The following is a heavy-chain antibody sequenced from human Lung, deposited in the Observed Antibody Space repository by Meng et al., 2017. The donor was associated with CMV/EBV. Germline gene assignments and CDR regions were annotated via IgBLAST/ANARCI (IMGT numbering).Heavy chain of an antibody. D-gene: IGHD3-16*01. CDR2: INPNSGGA. CDR3: AREGLVGDLRYFDL. V-gene: IGHV1-2*06. Sequence: VRAGAEVRKLGAPLKVSCKALSYTFPGYYKHWLRQAPGQGLEWMGRINPNSGGANNAQKFQGRVTMTRDASISTAYMELSRLRSDDTAVYYCAREGLVGDLRYFDLWGRGTLVTVSS. CDR1: SYTFPGYY. J-gene: IGHJ2*01.